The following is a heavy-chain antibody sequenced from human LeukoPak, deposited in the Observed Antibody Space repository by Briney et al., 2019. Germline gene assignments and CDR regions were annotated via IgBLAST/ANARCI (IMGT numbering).Heavy chain of an antibody. J-gene: IGHJ3*02. V-gene: IGHV4-34*01. CDR3: ARHCCSAPSKRVFDI. CDR2: INHSGST. D-gene: IGHD2-2*01. CDR1: GGSFSGYY. Sequence: SETLSLTCAVYGGSFSGYYWSWIRQPPGKGLEWIGEINHSGSTNYNPSLKSRVTISVDTSKNQFSLRPGSVTAADTAIYHCARHCCSAPSKRVFDIWGQGTMVTVSS.